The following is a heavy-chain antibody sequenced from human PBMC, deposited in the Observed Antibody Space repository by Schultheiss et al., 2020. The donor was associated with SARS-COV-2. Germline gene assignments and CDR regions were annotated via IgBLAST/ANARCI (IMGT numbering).Heavy chain of an antibody. CDR2: IWYDGSNK. Sequence: GGSLRLSCAASGFTFSSYGMHWVRQAPGKGLEWVAVIWYDGSNKYYADSVKGRFTISRDNSKNTLYLQMNSLRAEDTAVYYCTREVAVAGTSGNWFDSWGQGALVTVSS. CDR1: GFTFSSYG. J-gene: IGHJ5*01. D-gene: IGHD6-19*01. V-gene: IGHV3-33*01. CDR3: TREVAVAGTSGNWFDS.